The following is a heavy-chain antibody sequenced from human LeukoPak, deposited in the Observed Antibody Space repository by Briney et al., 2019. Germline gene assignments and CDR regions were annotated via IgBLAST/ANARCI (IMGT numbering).Heavy chain of an antibody. Sequence: GGSLRLLCAASGFTFSRYEMNWARHAPGRGLEWVSYISSSGSTIYYADSVKGRFTISKDNAKNSLYLQMKSLRAEDTAVYYCARDMTTVTTPGSDYYYGMDVWGQGTTVTVSS. CDR2: ISSSGSTI. CDR3: ARDMTTVTTPGSDYYYGMDV. J-gene: IGHJ6*02. CDR1: GFTFSRYE. V-gene: IGHV3-48*03. D-gene: IGHD4-17*01.